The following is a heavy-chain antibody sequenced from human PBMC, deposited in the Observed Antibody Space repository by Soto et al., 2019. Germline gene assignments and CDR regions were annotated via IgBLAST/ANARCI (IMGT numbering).Heavy chain of an antibody. Sequence: PEGSLRLSCSGSGFTVSSFGMHWVRQAPGKGLEHVSTLSSNGIGTYYADSVKGRFTFSRDTSKNTLYLQMSSLRTEDTAVYYCVKDMGQAAVGIRYPYGFDVSGLGTTPTVCS. CDR3: VKDMGQAAVGIRYPYGFDV. D-gene: IGHD6-13*01. CDR1: GFTVSSFG. V-gene: IGHV3-64D*06. CDR2: LSSNGIGT. J-gene: IGHJ6*02.